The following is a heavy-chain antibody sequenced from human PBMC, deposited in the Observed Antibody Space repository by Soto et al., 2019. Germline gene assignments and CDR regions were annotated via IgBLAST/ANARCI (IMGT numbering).Heavy chain of an antibody. CDR1: GGTFSSNP. CDR3: ARDISAVKRFESFKYYRMDV. D-gene: IGHD3-3*01. J-gene: IGHJ6*02. CDR2: IIPIFATP. Sequence: QVQLMQSGAEVRKPGSSVTVSCKASGGTFSSNPISWVRQAPGQGLEWMGGIIPIFATPHYARRFLDRVTLTADTTTNPANMKLTGLTSENTAIYYCARDISAVKRFESFKYYRMDVWGQGTTVTDS. V-gene: IGHV1-69*06.